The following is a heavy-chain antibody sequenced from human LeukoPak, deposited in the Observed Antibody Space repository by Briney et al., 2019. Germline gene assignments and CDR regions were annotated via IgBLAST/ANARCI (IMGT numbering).Heavy chain of an antibody. D-gene: IGHD5-18*01. CDR3: ARASSDDTAMATPFAY. J-gene: IGHJ4*02. V-gene: IGHV1-69*01. CDR1: GGTFSNYA. CDR2: ITPMFGTA. Sequence: SVKVSCKASGGTFSNYAINWVRQAPGQGLEWMGGITPMFGTANYLQKFQGRVTITADESTSTAYMELSRLRFQDTAIYYCARASSDDTAMATPFAYWGQGTLVTVSS.